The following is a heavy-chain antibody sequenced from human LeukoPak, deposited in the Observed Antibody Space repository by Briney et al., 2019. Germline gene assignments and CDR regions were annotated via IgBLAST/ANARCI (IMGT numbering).Heavy chain of an antibody. V-gene: IGHV3-30*04. D-gene: IGHD5-12*01. CDR3: VREVGKVVVDGLDV. CDR1: KFPFSGYA. J-gene: IGHJ6*02. CDR2: ISYDGNSQ. Sequence: PGGSLRLSCAASKFPFSGYAMHWVRQAPGKGLEWVALISYDGNSQHYSDSVKGRFTISRDNSKKTLFLQMNSLRLEDTALYHCVREVGKVVVDGLDVWGQGTAVTVSS.